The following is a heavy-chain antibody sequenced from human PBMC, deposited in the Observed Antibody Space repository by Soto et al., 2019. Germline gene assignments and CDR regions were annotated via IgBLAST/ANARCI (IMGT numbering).Heavy chain of an antibody. J-gene: IGHJ4*02. CDR2: ISYDGSNK. CDR3: ARDKIDLRFLEWSYYFDY. Sequence: QVQLVESGGGVVQPGRSLRLSCAASGFTFSSYAMHWVRQAPGKGLEWVAVISYDGSNKYYADSVKGRFTISRDNSKNTLYLQVNSLIFEDTAVYYCARDKIDLRFLEWSYYFDYWGQGTLVTVSS. D-gene: IGHD3-3*01. CDR1: GFTFSSYA. V-gene: IGHV3-30-3*01.